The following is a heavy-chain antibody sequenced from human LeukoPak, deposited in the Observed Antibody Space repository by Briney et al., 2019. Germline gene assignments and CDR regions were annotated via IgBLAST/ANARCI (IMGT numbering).Heavy chain of an antibody. D-gene: IGHD3-3*01. J-gene: IGHJ4*02. CDR3: ARGWTSSYYDFWSGYFD. CDR2: IYYSGST. Sequence: PSQTLSLTCTVSGGSISSGGYYWSWIRQHPGKGLEWIGYIYYSGSTYYNPSLKSRVTISVDTSKNQFSLKLSSVTAADTAVYYCARGWTSSYYDFWSGYFDWGQGTLVTVSS. V-gene: IGHV4-31*03. CDR1: GGSISSGGYY.